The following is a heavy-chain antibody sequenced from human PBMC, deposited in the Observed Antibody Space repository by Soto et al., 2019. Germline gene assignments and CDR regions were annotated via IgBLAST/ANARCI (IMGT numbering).Heavy chain of an antibody. Sequence: EVQLVESGGGLVKPGGSLRLSCAASGFTFSSYSMNWFRQAPGKGLEWVSSISSSSSYIYYADSVKGRFTISRDNAKNSLYLQMNGLRVEDMAVYYCARNPDGSTYSGDYMDVWGKGTTVTVSS. J-gene: IGHJ6*03. D-gene: IGHD2-2*01. CDR1: GFTFSSYS. V-gene: IGHV3-21*01. CDR3: ARNPDGSTYSGDYMDV. CDR2: ISSSSSYI.